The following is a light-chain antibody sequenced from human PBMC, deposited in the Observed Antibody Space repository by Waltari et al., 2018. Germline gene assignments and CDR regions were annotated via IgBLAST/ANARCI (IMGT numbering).Light chain of an antibody. CDR1: QSIARN. CDR3: QQYNNWRT. V-gene: IGKV3-15*01. Sequence: LMTQSPPTLSVSPGERATLSCRASQSIARNLAWYQQKPCQAPRLLIYGTSTRATDVPDRFSGSGSGTEFSLTISSLQSEDFAVYYCQQYNNWRTFGQGTKLEIK. CDR2: GTS. J-gene: IGKJ2*01.